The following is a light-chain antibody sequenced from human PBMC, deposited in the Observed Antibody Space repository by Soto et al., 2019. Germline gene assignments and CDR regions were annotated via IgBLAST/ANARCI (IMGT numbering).Light chain of an antibody. CDR3: QQYDSSPRT. CDR1: QSVSSSQ. Sequence: EILMTQSPATLSVSPGERATLSCRASQSVSSSQLAWYQQKPGQAPRLLIYGASSRATGIPDMFSGSGSGTDFTLTISTLEPEDFAVYYCQQYDSSPRTVGQGTKVEIK. J-gene: IGKJ1*01. V-gene: IGKV3-20*01. CDR2: GAS.